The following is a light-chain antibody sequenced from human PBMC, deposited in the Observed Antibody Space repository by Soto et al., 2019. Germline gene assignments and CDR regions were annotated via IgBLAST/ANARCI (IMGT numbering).Light chain of an antibody. CDR3: QQYDSYPLT. CDR2: AAS. Sequence: AIRMTQSPSSLSASTGDRVTITCRASQGISSYLAWYQQKPGKAPKLLIYAASTLQSGVPSRFSGSGSGTDLTLTISCLQSEDGATYDGQQYDSYPLTFGGGTKVDIK. J-gene: IGKJ4*01. V-gene: IGKV1-8*01. CDR1: QGISSY.